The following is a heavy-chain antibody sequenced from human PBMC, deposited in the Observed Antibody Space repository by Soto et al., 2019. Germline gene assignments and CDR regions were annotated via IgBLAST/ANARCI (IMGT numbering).Heavy chain of an antibody. D-gene: IGHD3-22*01. CDR3: AKASSSYFWDY. CDR2: ISGRGDST. V-gene: IGHV3-23*01. J-gene: IGHJ4*02. CDR1: GFTFSIYG. Sequence: EVRLLESGGGFIHPGGSLRLSCAASGFTFSIYGMTWVRQAPGKGLEWVSAISGRGDSTYDADCVKGRFTISRDNSKNTLYLQMNSLRAEDTAVYYCAKASSSYFWDYWGQGTLVTVSS.